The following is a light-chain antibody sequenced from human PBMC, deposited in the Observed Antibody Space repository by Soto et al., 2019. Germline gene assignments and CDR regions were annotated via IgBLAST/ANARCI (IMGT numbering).Light chain of an antibody. CDR2: GGS. V-gene: IGKV3-20*01. Sequence: IVLPKSPSTLSFSPGERATLSCRASQSVSSSYLAWYQQKPGQAPRLLIYGGSSRATGIPVRFSGSGSETDFTLTITRLEPEDFAVYYYQQYSSSRTFGQVTKVDIK. CDR1: QSVSSSY. CDR3: QQYSSSRT. J-gene: IGKJ1*01.